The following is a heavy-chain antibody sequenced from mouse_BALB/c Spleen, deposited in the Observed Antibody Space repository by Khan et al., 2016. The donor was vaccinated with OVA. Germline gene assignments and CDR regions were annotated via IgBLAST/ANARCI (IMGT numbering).Heavy chain of an antibody. CDR1: GYSITSDYA. CDR2: ISYSGRT. CDR3: ARSVTITTVVATDVDY. D-gene: IGHD1-1*01. J-gene: IGHJ2*01. V-gene: IGHV3-2*02. Sequence: EVQLQESGPGLVKPSQSLSLTCTVTGYSITSDYAWNWIRQFPGNKLEWMGYISYSGRTSYNPSLKSRISITRDTSKNQFFLQLNSVTNEDTATYYCARSVTITTVVATDVDYWGQGTTLTVSS.